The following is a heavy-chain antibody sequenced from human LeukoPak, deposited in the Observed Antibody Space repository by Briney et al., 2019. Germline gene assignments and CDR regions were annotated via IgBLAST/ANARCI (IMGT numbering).Heavy chain of an antibody. CDR1: GFTFSSYS. J-gene: IGHJ4*02. CDR3: ARDASSITMIVVATLDY. Sequence: PGGSLRLSCAASGFTFSSYSMNSVRQAPGKGLEWVSSISSSSSYIYYADSVKGRFTISRDNAKNSLYLQMNSLRAEDTAVYYCARDASSITMIVVATLDYWGQGTLVTVSS. D-gene: IGHD3-22*01. V-gene: IGHV3-21*01. CDR2: ISSSSSYI.